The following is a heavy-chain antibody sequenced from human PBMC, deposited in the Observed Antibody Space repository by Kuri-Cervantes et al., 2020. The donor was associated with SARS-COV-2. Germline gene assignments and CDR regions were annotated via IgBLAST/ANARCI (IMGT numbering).Heavy chain of an antibody. D-gene: IGHD5-12*01. J-gene: IGHJ4*02. CDR1: GFTFSSYS. Sequence: GESLKISCAASGFTFSSYSMNWVRQAPGKGLEWVSYISSSSSTIYYADSVKGRFTISRDNAKNSLYLQMNSLRDEDTAVYYCARVGYSGYDSVYFDYWGQGTLVTVSS. V-gene: IGHV3-48*02. CDR3: ARVGYSGYDSVYFDY. CDR2: ISSSSSTI.